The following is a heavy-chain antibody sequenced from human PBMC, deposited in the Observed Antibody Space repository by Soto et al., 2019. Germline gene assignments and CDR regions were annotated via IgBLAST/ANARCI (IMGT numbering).Heavy chain of an antibody. V-gene: IGHV3-73*02. J-gene: IGHJ6*02. Sequence: EVQLVESGGGLVQPGGSLKLSCAASGFTFSGSAVHWVRQASGKGLEWVGRIRSKANNYATAYAASVQGRFTIFRDDLKNTAYLQMNSLKTEDTAVYYSTTPQVYYGMDVWGQGTTVTVSS. CDR2: IRSKANNYAT. CDR1: GFTFSGSA. CDR3: TTPQVYYGMDV.